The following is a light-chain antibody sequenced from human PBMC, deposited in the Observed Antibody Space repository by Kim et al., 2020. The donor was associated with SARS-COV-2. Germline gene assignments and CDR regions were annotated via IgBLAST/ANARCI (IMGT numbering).Light chain of an antibody. J-gene: IGKJ1*01. CDR2: WAS. Sequence: IVMTQSPDSLAVSLGERATINCKSSQSVLYSSNNKNYLAWYQQKPGQPPKLVIHWASTRESGVPDRFSGSGSGTDFTLTISSLQAEDVAVYYCKQYYSTPRTFGQGTKVDIK. CDR1: QSVLYSSNNKNY. V-gene: IGKV4-1*01. CDR3: KQYYSTPRT.